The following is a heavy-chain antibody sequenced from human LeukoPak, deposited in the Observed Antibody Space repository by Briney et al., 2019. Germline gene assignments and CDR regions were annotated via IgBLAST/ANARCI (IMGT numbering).Heavy chain of an antibody. CDR3: SRESGPISPFGF. J-gene: IGHJ4*02. CDR2: ISLRGLT. V-gene: IGHV4-4*02. D-gene: IGHD1-26*01. CDR1: GGSISGTNW. Sequence: SETLSLTCGVSGGSISGTNWWSWVRQPPGQGLEWIGEISLRGLTNYNPSLRRRLTMSLDESKNQVSLNLTSVTAADTAVYYCSRESGPISPFGFWGQGTLVSV.